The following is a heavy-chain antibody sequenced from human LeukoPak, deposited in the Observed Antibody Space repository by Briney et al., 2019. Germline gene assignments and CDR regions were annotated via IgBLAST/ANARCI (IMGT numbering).Heavy chain of an antibody. V-gene: IGHV4-34*01. Sequence: SETLSLTCSVNGVSFSGYYWSWIRQSPGKGLEWIGEINHSGGTNYNPSLESRVTISVDTSKNQFSLNLRSVTAADTAVYYCARGSDDYGDYYFFDYWGQGTLVTVSS. CDR2: INHSGGT. CDR1: GVSFSGYY. CDR3: ARGSDDYGDYYFFDY. D-gene: IGHD4-17*01. J-gene: IGHJ4*02.